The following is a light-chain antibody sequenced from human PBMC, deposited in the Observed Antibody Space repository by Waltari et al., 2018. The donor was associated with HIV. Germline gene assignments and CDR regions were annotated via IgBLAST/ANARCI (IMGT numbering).Light chain of an antibody. CDR3: SSYTSSSTAWV. CDR2: DVS. J-gene: IGLJ3*02. V-gene: IGLV2-14*01. CDR1: SSDVGGYNY. Sequence: QSALTQPASVSGSPGQSITISCTGTSSDVGGYNYVSWYHQHPGKAPKLMIYDVSNRPAGVSNRCSGSKAGNTSSLTISGLQAEDEADYYCSSYTSSSTAWVFGGGTKLTVL.